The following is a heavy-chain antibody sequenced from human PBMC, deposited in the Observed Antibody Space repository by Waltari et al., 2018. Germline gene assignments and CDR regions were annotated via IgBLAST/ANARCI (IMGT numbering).Heavy chain of an antibody. D-gene: IGHD2-8*02. CDR2: IYTRGST. CDR3: ARGPSGSSSLVVYASYYYYYYGMDV. J-gene: IGHJ6*02. CDR1: GGSISSGSYH. Sequence: QVQLQESGPGLVKPSQTLALTCTVSGGSISSGSYHRSWIRQPAGTGMEGYGYIYTRGSTNYTPSLKSRVTISVDTSKNQFSLKLSSVTAADTAVYYCARGPSGSSSLVVYASYYYYYYGMDVWGQGTTVTVSS. V-gene: IGHV4-61*09.